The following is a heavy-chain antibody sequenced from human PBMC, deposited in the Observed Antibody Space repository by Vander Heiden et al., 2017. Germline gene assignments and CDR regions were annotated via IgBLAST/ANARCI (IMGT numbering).Heavy chain of an antibody. CDR3: ARVDRGYSGYDQTYYFDY. D-gene: IGHD5-12*01. J-gene: IGHJ4*02. V-gene: IGHV3-53*01. CDR1: RFTVSCNH. Sequence: VQLVASGGGLIQPGGSLRLSCAGSRFTVSCNHLSWVRQAPGKGLEWVSVIYSGGSTYYADSVEGRFTISRDNSKNTLYLQMNSLRAEDTAVYYCARVDRGYSGYDQTYYFDYWGQGTLVTVSS. CDR2: IYSGGST.